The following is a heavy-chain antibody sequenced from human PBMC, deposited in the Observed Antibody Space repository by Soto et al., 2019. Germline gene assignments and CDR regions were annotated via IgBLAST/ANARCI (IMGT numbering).Heavy chain of an antibody. J-gene: IGHJ3*02. CDR3: ARAHYYDSSGYYSNFDAFDI. CDR1: GFTFSSYA. Sequence: GGSLRLSCAASGFTFSSYAMHCVRQAPGKGLEWVAVISYDGSNKYYADSVNGRFTISRDNSKNTLYLQMNSLRAEDTAVYYCARAHYYDSSGYYSNFDAFDIWGQGTMVTVSS. V-gene: IGHV3-30-3*01. CDR2: ISYDGSNK. D-gene: IGHD3-22*01.